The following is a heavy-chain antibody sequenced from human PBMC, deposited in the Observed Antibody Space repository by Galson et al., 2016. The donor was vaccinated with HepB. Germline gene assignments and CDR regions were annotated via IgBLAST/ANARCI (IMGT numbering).Heavy chain of an antibody. D-gene: IGHD1-26*01. CDR3: VQGSPAPAV. V-gene: IGHV3-23*01. J-gene: IGHJ6*04. Sequence: SLRLSCAASGFTFSNYGMTWVRQAPGKGLEVVASISRSGDSSDYSGSVKGRFTISRDNSKNTMSLQMNSLRVDDTAVYYCVQGSPAPAVWGKGTTVTVSS. CDR2: ISRSGDSS. CDR1: GFTFSNYG.